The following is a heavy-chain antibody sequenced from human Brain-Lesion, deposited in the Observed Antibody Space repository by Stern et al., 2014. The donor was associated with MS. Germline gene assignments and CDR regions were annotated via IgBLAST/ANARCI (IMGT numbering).Heavy chain of an antibody. D-gene: IGHD3-3*01. CDR1: GYIFTGYY. J-gene: IGHJ6*02. CDR3: ARDQRGITIFGVVTDYYYLGMDV. Sequence: QVQLLQPGAEVKKPGASVKVSCKTSGYIFTGYYIHWVRQAPGQGLEWMAWINPNPGGTKYAQKFQGRVTMSRDTSISTAYVELSSLTSDDTAVYYCARDQRGITIFGVVTDYYYLGMDVWGQGTTVTVSS. V-gene: IGHV1-2*02. CDR2: INPNPGGT.